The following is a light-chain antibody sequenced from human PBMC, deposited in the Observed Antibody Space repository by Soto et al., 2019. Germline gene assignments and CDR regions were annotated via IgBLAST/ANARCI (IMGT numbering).Light chain of an antibody. CDR3: QQGYITPLT. Sequence: DIQMTQSPSSLSASVGDRVTITCRASQSISSYLHWYQQKPGKAPKLLIYAASNLQSGVPSRFSASGSGTDFTLTLNSLQHEEFATYYCQQGYITPLTFGQGTQVEIK. CDR1: QSISSY. V-gene: IGKV1-39*01. CDR2: AAS. J-gene: IGKJ1*01.